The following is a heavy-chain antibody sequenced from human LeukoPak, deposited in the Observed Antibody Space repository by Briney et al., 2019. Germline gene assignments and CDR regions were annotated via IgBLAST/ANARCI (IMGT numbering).Heavy chain of an antibody. J-gene: IGHJ4*02. CDR2: IDWDDDK. CDR1: GFSLSTSGMR. D-gene: IGHD6-6*01. Sequence: SGPTLVNPTQTLTLTCTFSGFSLSTSGMRVSWIRQPPGKALEWLARIDWDDDKFYSTSLKTRLTISKDTSKNQVVLTMTNMDPVDTATYYCARGDSRSSEGSFGYWGQGTLVTVSS. CDR3: ARGDSRSSEGSFGY. V-gene: IGHV2-70*04.